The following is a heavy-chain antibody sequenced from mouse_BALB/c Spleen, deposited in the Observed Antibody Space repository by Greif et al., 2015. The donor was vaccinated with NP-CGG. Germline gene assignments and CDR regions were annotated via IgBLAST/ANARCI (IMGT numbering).Heavy chain of an antibody. V-gene: IGHV5-17*02. CDR2: ISSGSSTI. CDR1: GFTFSSFG. Sequence: DVKLVESGGGLVQPGGSRKLSCAASGFTFSSFGMHWVRQAPEKGLEWVAYISSGSSTIYYADTVKGRFTISRDNPKNTLFLQMTSLRSEDTAMYHCARCNYLFDYWGQGTTLTVSS. D-gene: IGHD2-1*01. CDR3: ARCNYLFDY. J-gene: IGHJ2*01.